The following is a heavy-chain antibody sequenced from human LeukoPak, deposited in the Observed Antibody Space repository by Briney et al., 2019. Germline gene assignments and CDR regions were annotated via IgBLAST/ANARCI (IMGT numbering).Heavy chain of an antibody. CDR1: GFTFSSYG. V-gene: IGHV3-33*01. J-gene: IGHJ4*02. D-gene: IGHD5-12*01. CDR2: IWYDGSNK. Sequence: GGSLRLSCAAPGFTFSSYGMHWVRQAPGKGLEWVAVIWYDGSNKYYADSVKGRFTISRDNSKNTLYLQMNSLRAEDTAVYYCARGATLIDYWGQGTLVTVSS. CDR3: ARGATLIDY.